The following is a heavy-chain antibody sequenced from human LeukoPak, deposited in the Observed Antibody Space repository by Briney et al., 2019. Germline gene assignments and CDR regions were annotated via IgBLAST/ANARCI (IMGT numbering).Heavy chain of an antibody. Sequence: SETLSLTCAVYGGSFSGYYWSWIRQPPGKGLEWIGEINHSGSTNYNPSLKSRVTISVDTSKNQFSLKLSSVTAADTAVYYCARALNYGFWSGYSIDYYYGMDVWGQGTTVTVSS. CDR1: GGSFSGYY. J-gene: IGHJ6*02. CDR2: INHSGST. D-gene: IGHD3-3*01. V-gene: IGHV4-34*01. CDR3: ARALNYGFWSGYSIDYYYGMDV.